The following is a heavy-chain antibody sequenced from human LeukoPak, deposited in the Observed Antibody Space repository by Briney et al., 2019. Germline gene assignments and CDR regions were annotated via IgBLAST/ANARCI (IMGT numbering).Heavy chain of an antibody. Sequence: GGSLRLSCAASGFTFSSYGMHWVRQAPGKGLEWVAVIWYDGSNKYYADSVKGRFTISRDNSKNTLYLQMNSLRAEDTAVYYCAGGYSDMYYFDYWGQGTLVTVSS. J-gene: IGHJ4*02. D-gene: IGHD6-13*01. CDR2: IWYDGSNK. CDR3: AGGYSDMYYFDY. CDR1: GFTFSSYG. V-gene: IGHV3-33*01.